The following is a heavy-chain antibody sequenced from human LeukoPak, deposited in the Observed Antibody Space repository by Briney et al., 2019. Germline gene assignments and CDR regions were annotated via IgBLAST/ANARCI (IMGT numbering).Heavy chain of an antibody. V-gene: IGHV4-59*12. CDR3: ARLRYYYGSGRKLNWYFDL. CDR1: GGSISSYY. Sequence: SETLSLTCTVSGGSISSYYWSWIRQPPGKGLEWIGYIYYSGSTNYNPSLKSRVTISVDTSKNQFSLKLSSVTAADTAVYYCARLRYYYGSGRKLNWYFDLWGRGTLVTVSS. D-gene: IGHD3-10*01. J-gene: IGHJ2*01. CDR2: IYYSGST.